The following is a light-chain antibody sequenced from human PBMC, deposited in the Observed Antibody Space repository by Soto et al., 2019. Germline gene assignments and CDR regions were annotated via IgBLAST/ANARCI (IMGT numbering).Light chain of an antibody. CDR3: AAWDDSLRGYV. CDR1: DSNSGSNY. CDR2: THT. V-gene: IGLV1-47*01. J-gene: IGLJ1*01. Sequence: QSLLTQPPSASGTAGQRVTISCSGSDSNSGSNYVYWYQQFPGTAPKFLIYTHTQRPSWVPDRFSGAKSGTSASLAISGLRSGDEAHYYCAAWDDSLRGYVFGTGTKVTV.